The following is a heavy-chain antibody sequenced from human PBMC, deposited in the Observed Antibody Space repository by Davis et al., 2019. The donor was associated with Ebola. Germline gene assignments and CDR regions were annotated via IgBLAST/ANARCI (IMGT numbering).Heavy chain of an antibody. Sequence: GGSLTLSCVASGITFSKYTMIWVRQAPGKGLEWVSSISSASRFIYYVDSVKGRFTISRDDAKNSLFLDMANLRVEDTAVYYCARELTVVIFGVRGQGTLVTVSS. CDR2: ISSASRFI. V-gene: IGHV3-21*01. D-gene: IGHD2-21*01. CDR1: GITFSKYT. J-gene: IGHJ4*02. CDR3: ARELTVVIFGV.